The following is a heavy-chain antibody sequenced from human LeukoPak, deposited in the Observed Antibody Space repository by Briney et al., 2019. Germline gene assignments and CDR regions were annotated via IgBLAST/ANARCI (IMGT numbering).Heavy chain of an antibody. J-gene: IGHJ4*02. V-gene: IGHV4-34*01. Sequence: KPSETLSLTCAVYGGSFSGYNWSWIRQPPGKGLEWIGEINHSGSTNYNPSLKSRVTLSVDTSKSQFSLKLSSVTAADTAVYYCARHLYSESYYFWGPGTLVTVSS. CDR3: ARHLYSESYYF. CDR2: INHSGST. CDR1: GGSFSGYN. D-gene: IGHD1-26*01.